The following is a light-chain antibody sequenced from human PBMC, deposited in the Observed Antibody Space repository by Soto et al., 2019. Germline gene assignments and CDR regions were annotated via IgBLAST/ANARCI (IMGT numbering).Light chain of an antibody. Sequence: DIVMTQSPLSLPVTPGEPASISCRASKSLLHSNGYNDLDWYLQKPGQSPQLLIYLGSNRASGVTDRFSGSGSGTDFTLKISRVEAEDVGVYYCMQALQTPITFGQGTRLEIK. CDR3: MQALQTPIT. CDR1: KSLLHSNGYND. V-gene: IGKV2-28*01. CDR2: LGS. J-gene: IGKJ5*01.